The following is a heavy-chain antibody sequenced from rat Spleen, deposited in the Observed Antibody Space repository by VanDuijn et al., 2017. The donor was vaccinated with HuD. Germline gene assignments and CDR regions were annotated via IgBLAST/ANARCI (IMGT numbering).Heavy chain of an antibody. CDR1: GYSITSNY. V-gene: IGHV3-1*01. D-gene: IGHD1-12*02. CDR2: ISYRGIT. CDR3: ARSADYDGTYYWGGYWYFDF. J-gene: IGHJ1*01. Sequence: EVQLQESGPGLVKPSQSLSLTCSVTGYSITSNYWGWIRKFPGNKMEWMGFISYRGITDYNPSLKSRVSISRDTSKNQFFLQLNSVTTEDTATYYCARSADYDGTYYWGGYWYFDFWGPGTMVTVSS.